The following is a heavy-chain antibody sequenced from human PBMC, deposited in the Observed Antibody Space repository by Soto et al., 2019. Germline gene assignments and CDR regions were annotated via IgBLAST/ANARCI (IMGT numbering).Heavy chain of an antibody. CDR2: MCRSSGGT. V-gene: IGHV3-23*01. Sequence: EEQLLESGGDLVQPGGSLRLSCAASGFSFSSYSMSWVRQPPGKGLEWVACMCRSSGGTYYADSVKGRFTIARDNYKKTLFLQMNSLIAEDTAVYYCATGHGTGGTCYSRYWYFDLWGRGDLVTVSS. CDR3: ATGHGTGGTCYSRYWYFDL. J-gene: IGHJ2*01. CDR1: GFSFSSYS. D-gene: IGHD2-15*01.